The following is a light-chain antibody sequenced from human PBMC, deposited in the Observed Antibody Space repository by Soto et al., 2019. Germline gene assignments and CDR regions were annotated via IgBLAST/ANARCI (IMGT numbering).Light chain of an antibody. J-gene: IGKJ4*01. CDR3: QQYNSYPLT. Sequence: DIQMTQSPSTLSASVGDRVTITCRASQNINSWLAWYQQRPGKAPKLLIYKASTLESGVPSRFSGSGSGPEFTLTISSLQSDDFANYYCQQYNSYPLTFGGGTKVDIK. V-gene: IGKV1-5*03. CDR1: QNINSW. CDR2: KAS.